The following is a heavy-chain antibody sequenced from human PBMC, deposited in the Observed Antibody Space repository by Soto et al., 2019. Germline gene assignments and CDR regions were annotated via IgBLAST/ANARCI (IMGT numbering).Heavy chain of an antibody. CDR1: GYSFTSYW. V-gene: IGHV5-51*01. CDR2: IYPGDSDT. Sequence: GESLKISCKGSGYSFTSYWIGWVRQMPGKGLEWMGIIYPGDSDTRYSPSFQGQVTISADKSISTAYLQWSSLKASDTAMYYCARHGPGPLRYFDWLTGFDIWGQGTMVTVSS. J-gene: IGHJ3*02. D-gene: IGHD3-9*01. CDR3: ARHGPGPLRYFDWLTGFDI.